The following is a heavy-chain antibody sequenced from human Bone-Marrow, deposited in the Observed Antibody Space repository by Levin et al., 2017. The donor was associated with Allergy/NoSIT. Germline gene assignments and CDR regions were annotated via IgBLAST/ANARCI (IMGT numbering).Heavy chain of an antibody. V-gene: IGHV1-69-2*01. CDR1: GNIFSDYS. J-gene: IGHJ5*02. CDR2: VHPEEGHT. D-gene: IGHD2-21*01. CDR3: ATAPVMSPNWLDP. Sequence: GGSLRLSCQVSGNIFSDYSVHWVPQAPGRGLEWMGLVHPEEGHTIYAEKFQGRISIYTGPSKDSVYMELNSLRPEDTAGYCCATAPVMSPNWLDPWGQGTLVTVSS.